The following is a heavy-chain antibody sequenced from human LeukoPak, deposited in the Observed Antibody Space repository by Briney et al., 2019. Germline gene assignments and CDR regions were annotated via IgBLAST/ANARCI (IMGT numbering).Heavy chain of an antibody. CDR3: AKAAATVPNLLDY. V-gene: IGHV3-9*01. Sequence: GGSLRLSCPASGFTFDDYAMHWVRQAPGKGLGWVSGISWNSGSIGYADSVKGRFTISRDNAKNSLYLQMNSLRAEHTALYYCAKAAATVPNLLDYWGQGTLVTVSS. CDR2: ISWNSGSI. CDR1: GFTFDDYA. D-gene: IGHD4-17*01. J-gene: IGHJ4*02.